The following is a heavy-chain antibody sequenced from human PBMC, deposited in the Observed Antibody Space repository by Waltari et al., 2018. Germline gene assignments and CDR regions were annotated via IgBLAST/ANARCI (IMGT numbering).Heavy chain of an antibody. CDR1: GCSISSSSYY. V-gene: IGHV4-39*01. D-gene: IGHD2-8*01. J-gene: IGHJ2*01. CDR2: IYYSGST. CDR3: ARHPAMTIMLWYFDL. Sequence: QLQLQESGPSLVKPSATLSLTCSVSGCSISSSSYYWGWIRQPPGKGLEWIGSIYYSGSTYYNPSLKSRVTISVDTSKNQFSLKLSSVTAADTAVYYCARHPAMTIMLWYFDLWGRGTLVTVSS.